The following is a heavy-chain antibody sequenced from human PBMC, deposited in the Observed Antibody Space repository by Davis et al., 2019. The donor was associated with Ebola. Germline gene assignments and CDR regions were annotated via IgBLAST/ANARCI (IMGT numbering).Heavy chain of an antibody. CDR2: ISATGGST. V-gene: IGHV3-23*01. CDR3: AKSAGTPGWFGP. D-gene: IGHD1-1*01. CDR1: GFIFSSYW. J-gene: IGHJ5*02. Sequence: GESLKISCAASGFIFSSYWMSWVRQAPGKGLEWVSVISATGGSTYYADSVKGRFTISRDNSKNTLYMEMNSLRAEDTALYYCAKSAGTPGWFGPWGQGTLVTVSS.